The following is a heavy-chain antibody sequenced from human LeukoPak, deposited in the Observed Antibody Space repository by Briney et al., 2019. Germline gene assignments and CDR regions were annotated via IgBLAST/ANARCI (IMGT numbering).Heavy chain of an antibody. CDR2: IKQDGSEK. CDR1: GFTFSTYW. J-gene: IGHJ2*01. Sequence: GGSLRLSCAASGFTFSTYWMNWVRQAPGKGLEWVANIKQDGSEKYYVDSVKGRFTLSRDSAKNSLYLQMNSLRAEDTAVYYCTRAEWSNWYFDLWGRGTLVTVSS. CDR3: TRAEWSNWYFDL. V-gene: IGHV3-7*03. D-gene: IGHD3-3*01.